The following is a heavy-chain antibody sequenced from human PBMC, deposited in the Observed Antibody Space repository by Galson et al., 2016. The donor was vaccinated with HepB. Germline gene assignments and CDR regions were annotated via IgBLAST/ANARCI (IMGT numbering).Heavy chain of an antibody. D-gene: IGHD3-16*01. CDR1: GFTFRNAW. Sequence: SLRLSCAASGFTFRNAWMSWVRQGPGKGLEWVGRIQRKADGGTADYAAPVKGRFTISRDDSKSRLFLQMNSLKTEDTAVYYCAAGWGSLPSWGQGTLVTVSS. J-gene: IGHJ5*02. CDR2: IQRKADGGTA. CDR3: AAGWGSLPS. V-gene: IGHV3-15*01.